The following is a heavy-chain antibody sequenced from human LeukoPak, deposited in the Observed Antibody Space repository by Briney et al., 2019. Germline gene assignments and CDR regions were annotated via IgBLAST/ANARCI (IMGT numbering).Heavy chain of an antibody. V-gene: IGHV4-39*07. CDR1: GGSVTSGTYH. D-gene: IGHD3-16*01. CDR2: VYFDGGT. CDR3: ARDHYYDGRGRFDP. Sequence: PSETLSLTCSVSGGSVTSGTYHWGWIRQPRGKGLEWIGSVYFDGGTHYKPSLQSRVTISVDTSKNQFSLRLSSVTAADTALYYCARDHYYDGRGRFDPWGQGTLVTVSS. J-gene: IGHJ5*02.